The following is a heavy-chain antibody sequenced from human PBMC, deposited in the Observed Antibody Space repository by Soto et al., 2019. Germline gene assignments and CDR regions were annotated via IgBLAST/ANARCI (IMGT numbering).Heavy chain of an antibody. CDR2: ISYDGSNK. CDR1: GFTFSNYA. D-gene: IGHD6-19*01. V-gene: IGHV3-30-3*01. Sequence: QVKLVESGGGVVQPGRSLRLSCAASGFTFSNYAIHWVRQAPGKGLEWVAVISYDGSNKYYADTVKGRFTISRDNSKNTLYLQMNSLRDEDTAVYYCARDTRYSSGWYDCWGQGTLVTVSS. J-gene: IGHJ5*01. CDR3: ARDTRYSSGWYDC.